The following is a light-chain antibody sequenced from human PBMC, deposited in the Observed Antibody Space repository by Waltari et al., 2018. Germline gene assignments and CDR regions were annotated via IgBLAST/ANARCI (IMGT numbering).Light chain of an antibody. CDR3: MQGTYWPRT. J-gene: IGKJ1*01. Sequence: DVVMTQSPLSLPVTLGQPASISCRSSQGLVHNDGNTYLNWFQQRPGQSPRRLIYKVSNRDSGVPDRFSGSGSGTDFTLKISRVEAEDGGVYFCMQGTYWPRTFGQGTKVEIK. CDR1: QGLVHNDGNTY. V-gene: IGKV2-30*02. CDR2: KVS.